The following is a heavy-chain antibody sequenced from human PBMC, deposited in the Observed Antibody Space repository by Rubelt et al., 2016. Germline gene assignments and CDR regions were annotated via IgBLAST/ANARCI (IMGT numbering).Heavy chain of an antibody. V-gene: IGHV3-33*01. D-gene: IGHD2-21*02. CDR3: AQLVTKDY. Sequence: QAPGKGLEWVAVVRFDGTRTYYADSVRGRFTISRDNSKNTVYLQMNSLRDEDTAVYYCAQLVTKDYWGQGTLVTVSS. CDR2: VRFDGTRT. J-gene: IGHJ4*02.